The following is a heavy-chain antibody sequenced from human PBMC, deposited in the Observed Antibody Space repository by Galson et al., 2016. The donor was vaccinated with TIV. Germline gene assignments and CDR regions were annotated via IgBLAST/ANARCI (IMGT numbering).Heavy chain of an antibody. CDR3: ARGVSSGSAWLDR. CDR2: IDPTDSYT. V-gene: IGHV5-10-1*01. CDR1: GYRFTSYW. D-gene: IGHD3-10*01. J-gene: IGHJ5*02. Sequence: QSGAEVKKPGESLRISCKGSGYRFTSYWINWVRQMPGKGLEWMGRIDPTDSYTNYSPSFQGHVTISADKSSTTAYLQWSSLKASDTAIYYCARGVSSGSAWLDRWGPGTPVTVSS.